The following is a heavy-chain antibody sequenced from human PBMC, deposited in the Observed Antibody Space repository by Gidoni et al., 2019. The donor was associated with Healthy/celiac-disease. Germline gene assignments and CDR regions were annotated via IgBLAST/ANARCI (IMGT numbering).Heavy chain of an antibody. CDR2: ISYDGSNK. CDR3: AREEPRTYSGSYYDYGMDV. J-gene: IGHJ6*02. V-gene: IGHV3-30-3*01. D-gene: IGHD1-26*01. Sequence: QVQLVESGGGVVQPGRSLRLSCAASGFTCSSYAMHWVRQAPGKGLEWVAVISYDGSNKYYADSVKGRFTISRDNSKNTLYLQMNSLRAEDTAVYYCAREEPRTYSGSYYDYGMDVWGQGTTVTVSS. CDR1: GFTCSSYA.